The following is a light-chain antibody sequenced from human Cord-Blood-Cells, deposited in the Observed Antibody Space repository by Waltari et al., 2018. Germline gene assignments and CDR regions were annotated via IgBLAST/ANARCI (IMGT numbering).Light chain of an antibody. J-gene: IGLJ2*01. Sequence: QSALTQPASVSGSPGQSITISCTGTSSDVGGYNYVSWYQQHPGKAPKLMIYDVSNWPSGVSNRFSGSKSGNTAPLTISGLQAEDEADYYCSSYTSSSTPLFGGGTKLTVL. CDR3: SSYTSSSTPL. CDR1: SSDVGGYNY. CDR2: DVS. V-gene: IGLV2-14*01.